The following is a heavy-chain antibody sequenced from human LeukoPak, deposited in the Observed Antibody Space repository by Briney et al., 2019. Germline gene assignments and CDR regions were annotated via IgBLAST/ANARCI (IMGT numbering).Heavy chain of an antibody. CDR2: IYYSGST. CDR1: GGSISSSSYY. J-gene: IGHJ4*02. Sequence: PSETLSLTCTVSGGSISSSSYYWGWIRQPPGKGLEWIGSIYYSGSTYYNPSLESRVTISVDTSKNQFSLKLSSVTAADTAVYYCARSGVVIIRPDYWGQGTLVTVSS. V-gene: IGHV4-39*01. CDR3: ARSGVVIIRPDY. D-gene: IGHD3-3*01.